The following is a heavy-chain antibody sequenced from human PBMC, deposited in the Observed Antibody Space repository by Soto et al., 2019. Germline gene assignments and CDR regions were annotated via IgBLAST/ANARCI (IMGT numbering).Heavy chain of an antibody. CDR2: IYYSGST. CDR1: GGSISSYY. Sequence: SETLSLTCTVSGGSISSYYWSWIRQPPGKGLEWIGYIYYSGSTNYNPSLKSRVTISVDTSKNQFSLKLSSVTAADTAVYYCARVLPPRWNDVFSFDYWGQGTLVTVSS. CDR3: ARVLPPRWNDVFSFDY. V-gene: IGHV4-59*01. J-gene: IGHJ4*02. D-gene: IGHD1-1*01.